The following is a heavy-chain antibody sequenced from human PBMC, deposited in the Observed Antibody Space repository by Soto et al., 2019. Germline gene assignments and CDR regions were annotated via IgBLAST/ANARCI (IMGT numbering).Heavy chain of an antibody. Sequence: PSETLSLTCAVSSGSISSSNWWSWVRQPPGKGLEWIGEIYHSGSTNYNPSLKSRVTISVDTSKKQFSLKLSSVTAADTAVYYCARGGHCTNGVCSALDYWGQGTLVTVSS. CDR3: ARGGHCTNGVCSALDY. D-gene: IGHD2-8*01. CDR2: IYHSGST. J-gene: IGHJ4*02. V-gene: IGHV4-4*02. CDR1: SGSISSSNW.